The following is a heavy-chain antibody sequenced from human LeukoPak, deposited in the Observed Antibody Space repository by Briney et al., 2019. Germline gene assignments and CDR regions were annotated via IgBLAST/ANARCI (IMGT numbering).Heavy chain of an antibody. CDR3: ARDQWSEGQWLHPPFDY. J-gene: IGHJ4*02. CDR1: GYTFTSYG. Sequence: GASVKVSCKASGYTFTSYGISWVRQAPGQGLEWMGWISAYNGKTNYAQKLQGRVTMTTDTSTSTAYMELRSLRSDDTAVYYYARDQWSEGQWLHPPFDYWGQGTLVTVSS. CDR2: ISAYNGKT. D-gene: IGHD6-19*01. V-gene: IGHV1-18*01.